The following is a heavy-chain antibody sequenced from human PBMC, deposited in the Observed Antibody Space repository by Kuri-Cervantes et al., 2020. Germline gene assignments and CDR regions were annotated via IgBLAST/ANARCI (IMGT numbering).Heavy chain of an antibody. CDR2: ISSSSSYI. Sequence: GGSLRLSCAASGFTFSTYWMNWVRQAPGKGLEWVSSISSSSSYIYYADSVKGRFTISRDNAKNSLYLQMNSLRAEDTAVYYCASGYSSSSVWFDPWGQGTLVTVSS. D-gene: IGHD6-6*01. CDR1: GFTFSTYW. V-gene: IGHV3-21*01. J-gene: IGHJ5*02. CDR3: ASGYSSSSVWFDP.